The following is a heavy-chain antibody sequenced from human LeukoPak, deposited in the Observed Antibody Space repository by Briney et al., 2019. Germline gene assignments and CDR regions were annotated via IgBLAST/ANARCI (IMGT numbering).Heavy chain of an antibody. Sequence: GASVKVSCKASGYTFTSYAMHWVRQAPGQRLEWMGWINPYNDITDYAQTFKGRVTMTTDTSTSTAYMELRSLRSDDTAVYYCARLFGELLLPSDHFYYMDVWGKGTAVTVSS. CDR3: ARLFGELLLPSDHFYYMDV. CDR1: GYTFTSYA. J-gene: IGHJ6*03. V-gene: IGHV1-3*01. CDR2: INPYNDIT. D-gene: IGHD3-10*02.